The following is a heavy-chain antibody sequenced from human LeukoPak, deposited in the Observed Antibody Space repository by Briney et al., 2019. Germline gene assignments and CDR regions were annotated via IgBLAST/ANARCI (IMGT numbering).Heavy chain of an antibody. CDR1: GFTFSSYA. Sequence: GGSLRLSCAASGFTFSSYAMSWVRQAPGKGLEWVSAISGRGVSTYYADTVKGRFAISRDNSKSTLYMEMTSLRADDTAVYYCAKDRDVRGSLLDYWGQGTLVTVSS. V-gene: IGHV3-23*01. D-gene: IGHD3-16*01. J-gene: IGHJ4*02. CDR3: AKDRDVRGSLLDY. CDR2: ISGRGVST.